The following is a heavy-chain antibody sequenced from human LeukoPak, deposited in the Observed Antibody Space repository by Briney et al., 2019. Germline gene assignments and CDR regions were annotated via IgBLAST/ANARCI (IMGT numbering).Heavy chain of an antibody. J-gene: IGHJ4*02. Sequence: SETLSLTCGVSGGSMTSYCWSWIRQAPGKGLEWIGYISASGSTNYNPSLGSRPTISMDASKNQFSLSLTSVTAADTAVYYCASGYTNWWPLDYWGQGAQVIVSS. CDR1: GGSMTSYC. V-gene: IGHV4-59*12. CDR3: ASGYTNWWPLDY. CDR2: ISASGST. D-gene: IGHD2-8*02.